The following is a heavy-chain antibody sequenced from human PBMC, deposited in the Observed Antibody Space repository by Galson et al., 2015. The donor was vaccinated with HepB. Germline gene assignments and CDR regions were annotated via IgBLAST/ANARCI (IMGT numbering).Heavy chain of an antibody. Sequence: SLRLSCAASGFTFSSYGMHWVRQAPGKGLEWVAVIWYAGSNKYYADSVKGRFTISRDNSKNTLYLQMNSLRAEDTALYYCARGSRGRIGCGEFLFDYWGQGTLVTVSS. D-gene: IGHD3-10*01. V-gene: IGHV3-33*08. CDR1: GFTFSSYG. CDR3: ARGSRGRIGCGEFLFDY. CDR2: IWYAGSNK. J-gene: IGHJ4*02.